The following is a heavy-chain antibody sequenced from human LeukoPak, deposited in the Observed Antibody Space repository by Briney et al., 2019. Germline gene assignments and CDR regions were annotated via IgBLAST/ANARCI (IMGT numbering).Heavy chain of an antibody. Sequence: SETLSLTCTVSGGSISSGSYYWSWIRQPAGKGLEWIGRIYTRGSTNYNPSLKSRVTVSVDTSKNQFSLKLTSMTAADAGVYYCARPRGYSFGYELAYWGQGTQVTVSS. CDR1: GGSISSGSYY. J-gene: IGHJ4*02. CDR2: IYTRGST. V-gene: IGHV4-61*02. CDR3: ARPRGYSFGYELAY. D-gene: IGHD5-18*01.